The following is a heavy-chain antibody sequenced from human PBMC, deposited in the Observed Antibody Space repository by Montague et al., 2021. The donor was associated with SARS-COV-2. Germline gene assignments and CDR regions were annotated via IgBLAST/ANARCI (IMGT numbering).Heavy chain of an antibody. CDR3: ARGLYNWNYEHWFDT. J-gene: IGHJ5*02. Sequence: SETLSLTCTVSGGSVGSSHYYWAWIRRPPGKGLEWIGTIYYSGSTYYNPSPRSRVTIDVDASTNQFSLKLHSVTAADTAVYFCARGLYNWNYEHWFDTWGQGTLVTVS. CDR1: GGSVGSSHYY. V-gene: IGHV4-39*01. D-gene: IGHD1-7*01. CDR2: IYYSGST.